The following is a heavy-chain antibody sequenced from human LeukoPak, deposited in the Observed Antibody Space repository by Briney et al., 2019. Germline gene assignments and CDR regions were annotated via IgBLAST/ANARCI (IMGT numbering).Heavy chain of an antibody. CDR3: ARGTVRSNYGMDV. D-gene: IGHD4-17*01. V-gene: IGHV4-34*01. J-gene: IGHJ6*02. Sequence: SETLSLTCAVHGGSFSGYYWSWIRQPPVKGLEWIGEINHSGSTNYNPSLKSRVTISVDTSKNQFSLKLSSVTAADTAVYYCARGTVRSNYGMDVWGQGTTVTVSS. CDR2: INHSGST. CDR1: GGSFSGYY.